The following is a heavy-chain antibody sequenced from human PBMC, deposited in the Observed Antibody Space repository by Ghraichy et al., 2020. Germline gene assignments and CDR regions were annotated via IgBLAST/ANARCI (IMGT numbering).Heavy chain of an antibody. CDR2: IYYSGST. J-gene: IGHJ4*02. V-gene: IGHV4-39*01. CDR1: GGSISSSSYY. D-gene: IGHD2-2*01. CDR3: ASMPETAFPYYFDY. Sequence: SETLSLTCTVSGGSISSSSYYWGWIRQPPGKGLEWIGSIYYSGSTYYNPSLKSRVTISVDTSKNQFSLKLSSVTAADTAVYYCASMPETAFPYYFDYWGQGTLVTVSS.